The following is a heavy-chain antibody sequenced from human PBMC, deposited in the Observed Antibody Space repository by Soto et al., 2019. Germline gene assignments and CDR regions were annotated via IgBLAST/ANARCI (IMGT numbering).Heavy chain of an antibody. J-gene: IGHJ4*02. CDR3: TTAATMIVVVITTTSDY. V-gene: IGHV3-15*01. D-gene: IGHD3-22*01. CDR2: IKSESDGGTT. Sequence: VQLVESGGGLVQPGGSLRVSCAASGFTLNNAWMSWVRQAPGKGLEWVGRIKSESDGGTTDYAAPVKGRFTISRDDSQNTLYLQMNRLKTEDTAVYYCTTAATMIVVVITTTSDYWGQGTLVTVSS. CDR1: GFTLNNAW.